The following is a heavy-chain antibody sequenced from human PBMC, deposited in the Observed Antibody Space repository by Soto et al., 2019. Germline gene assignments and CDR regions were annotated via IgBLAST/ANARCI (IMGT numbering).Heavy chain of an antibody. V-gene: IGHV1-18*01. CDR3: ARGEIDYCSSTSCYEAHIDY. Sequence: ASVKVSCKASGYTFTSYGISWVRQAPGQGLEWMGWISAYNGNTNYAQKLQGRVTMTTDTSTSTAYMELRSLRSDDTAVYYCARGEIDYCSSTSCYEAHIDYWGQGTLVTVSS. CDR1: GYTFTSYG. D-gene: IGHD2-2*01. CDR2: ISAYNGNT. J-gene: IGHJ4*02.